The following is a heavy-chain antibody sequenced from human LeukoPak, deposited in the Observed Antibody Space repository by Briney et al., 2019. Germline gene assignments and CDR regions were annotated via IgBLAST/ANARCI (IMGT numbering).Heavy chain of an antibody. CDR1: GFTFDDYG. CDR3: ARDRGQLVIPFFFDY. D-gene: IGHD3-9*01. V-gene: IGHV3-20*04. CDR2: INWNGGST. Sequence: PGGSLRLSCAASGFTFDDYGMSWVRQAPGKGLEWVSGINWNGGSTGYADSVKGRFTISRDNAKNSLYLQMNSLRAEDTALYYCARDRGQLVIPFFFDYWGQGILVTVSS. J-gene: IGHJ4*02.